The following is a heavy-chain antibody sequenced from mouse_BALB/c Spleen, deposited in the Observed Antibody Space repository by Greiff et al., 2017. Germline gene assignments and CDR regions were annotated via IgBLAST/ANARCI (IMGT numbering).Heavy chain of an antibody. V-gene: IGHV5-12-2*01. D-gene: IGHD4-1*01. CDR1: GFTFSSYT. J-gene: IGHJ2*01. CDR2: ISNGGGST. Sequence: DVHLVESGGGLVQPGGSLKLSCAASGFTFSSYTMSWVRQTPEKRLEWVAYISNGGGSTYYPDTVKGRFTISRDNAKNTLYLQMSSLKSEDTAMYYCARHEANWSSFDYWGQGTTLTVSS. CDR3: ARHEANWSSFDY.